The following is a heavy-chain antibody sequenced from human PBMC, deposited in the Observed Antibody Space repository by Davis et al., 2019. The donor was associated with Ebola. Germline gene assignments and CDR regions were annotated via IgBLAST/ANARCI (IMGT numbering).Heavy chain of an antibody. J-gene: IGHJ6*02. CDR2: IDNSGYT. Sequence: GESLKISCAASGFTFSDYYISWIRQAPGKGLEWVSYIDNSGYTEYAESVKGRFTSSRDNAQNSVYLQMNSLRPEDTALYYCVKDMGPYGDYDYYYYGLDVWGPGTTVTVSS. D-gene: IGHD4-17*01. CDR3: VKDMGPYGDYDYYYYGLDV. V-gene: IGHV3-11*03. CDR1: GFTFSDYY.